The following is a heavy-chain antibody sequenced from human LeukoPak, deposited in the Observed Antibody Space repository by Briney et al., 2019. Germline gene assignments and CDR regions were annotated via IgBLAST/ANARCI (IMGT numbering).Heavy chain of an antibody. CDR1: GFTFSSYE. D-gene: IGHD5-18*01. CDR3: ARGADGYSYGF. CDR2: ISSSGSTI. V-gene: IGHV3-48*03. J-gene: IGHJ4*02. Sequence: GGSLRLSCAASGFTFSSYEMNWVRQAPGKGLDWVSYISSSGSTIYYADSVKGRFTISRDNAKNSLYLQMNSLRAEDTAVYYCARGADGYSYGFWGQGTLVTVSS.